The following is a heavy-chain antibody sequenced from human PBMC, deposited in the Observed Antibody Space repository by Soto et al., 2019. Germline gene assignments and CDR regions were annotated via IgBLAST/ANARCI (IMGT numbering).Heavy chain of an antibody. J-gene: IGHJ4*02. CDR2: IYWDDDE. D-gene: IGHD2-21*02. Sequence: SGPTLVNPTQTLTLICAFSGFSLSTSGVGVGWIRQPPGKALEWLGFIYWDDDERYSPSLKSRLTITKDTSKNQVVLTMTNMDPVDTATYYCAHMVVTGIFDYWGQGTLVTVSS. CDR1: GFSLSTSGVG. V-gene: IGHV2-5*02. CDR3: AHMVVTGIFDY.